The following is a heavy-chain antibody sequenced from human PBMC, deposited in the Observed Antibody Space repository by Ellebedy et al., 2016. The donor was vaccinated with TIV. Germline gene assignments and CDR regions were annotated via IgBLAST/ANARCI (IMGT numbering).Heavy chain of an antibody. J-gene: IGHJ4*02. CDR2: FYYSGST. CDR1: GGSIIRGAFY. D-gene: IGHD3-10*01. CDR3: ARDEGGSGSLSY. V-gene: IGHV4-31*03. Sequence: MPSETLSLTCTVSGGSIIRGAFYWTWIRQKPGTGLEWMGNFYYSGSTYYKPSLKSRVTISLDTSKNQFSLRLSSVTAADTAVYYCARDEGGSGSLSYWGQGTLVTVSS.